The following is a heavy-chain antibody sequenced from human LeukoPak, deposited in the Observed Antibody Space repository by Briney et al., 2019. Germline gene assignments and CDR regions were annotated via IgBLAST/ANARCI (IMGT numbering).Heavy chain of an antibody. Sequence: ASVKVSCKASGYTFTSYDINWVRQATGQGLEWMGWLNPNSGNTGYAQKFQGRVTITRNTSISTAYMELSSLRSEDTAVYYCARPPGHCSSTSCHLDYWGQGTLVTVSS. D-gene: IGHD2-2*01. CDR1: GYTFTSYD. V-gene: IGHV1-8*03. CDR2: LNPNSGNT. J-gene: IGHJ4*02. CDR3: ARPPGHCSSTSCHLDY.